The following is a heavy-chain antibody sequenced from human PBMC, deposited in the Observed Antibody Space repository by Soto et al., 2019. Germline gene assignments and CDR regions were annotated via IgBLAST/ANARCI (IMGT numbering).Heavy chain of an antibody. J-gene: IGHJ4*02. Sequence: QITLKESGPTLVKPTQPLTLTCTFSGFSLSTSGVGVGWIRQPPGKALEWLALIYWDDDKRYSPSLNSRLTITKDTSTNQVVLTMTSIDPVDTATYYCAHRRVAVAGDFDYWGQGTLVTVSS. V-gene: IGHV2-5*02. CDR2: IYWDDDK. D-gene: IGHD6-19*01. CDR1: GFSLSTSGVG. CDR3: AHRRVAVAGDFDY.